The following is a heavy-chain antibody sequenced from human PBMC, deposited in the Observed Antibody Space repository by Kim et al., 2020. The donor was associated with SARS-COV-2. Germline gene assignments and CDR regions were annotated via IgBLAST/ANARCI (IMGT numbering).Heavy chain of an antibody. CDR1: GGSISSSSYY. D-gene: IGHD2-2*01. CDR2: IYYSGST. V-gene: IGHV4-39*01. J-gene: IGHJ5*02. CDR3: ARIQRPAAILPGNWFDP. Sequence: SETLSLTCTVSGGSISSSSYYWGWIRQPPGKGLEWIGSIYYSGSTYYNPSLKSRVTISVDTSKNQFSLKLSSVTAADTAVYYCARIQRPAAILPGNWFDPWGQGTLVTVSS.